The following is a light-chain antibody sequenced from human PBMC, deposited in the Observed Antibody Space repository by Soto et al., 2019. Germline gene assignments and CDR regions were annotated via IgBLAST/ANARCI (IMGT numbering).Light chain of an antibody. CDR1: QSVSSSY. CDR3: QQYDSSPFT. CDR2: AAS. V-gene: IGKV3-20*01. Sequence: EIVLTQSPGTLSLSPGERATLSCRASQSVSSSYLAWYRQKPGQAPWLLIYAASSRASGVPDRFSGSGSGTDFTLTISGLEPEDFAVYYCQQYDSSPFTFGQGTRLDIK. J-gene: IGKJ5*01.